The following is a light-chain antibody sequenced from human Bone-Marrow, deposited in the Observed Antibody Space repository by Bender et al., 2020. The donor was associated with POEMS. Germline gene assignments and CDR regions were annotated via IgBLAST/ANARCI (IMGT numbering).Light chain of an antibody. CDR3: SSYAVYNNFV. CDR1: DSNFGGNN. Sequence: QSVLTQPPSASGTPGQSVIISCSGTDSNFGGNNVNWYQHLPGTAPRLVVYSNYQRPSGVPDRFSGSKSGNTASLTVSGLRAEDEADYDCSSYAVYNNFVFGGGTKLTVL. CDR2: SNY. V-gene: IGLV1-44*01. J-gene: IGLJ3*02.